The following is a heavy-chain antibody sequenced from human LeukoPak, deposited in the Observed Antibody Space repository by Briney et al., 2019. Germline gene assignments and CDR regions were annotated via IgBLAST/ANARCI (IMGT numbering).Heavy chain of an antibody. CDR1: GFTFSSYG. CDR3: ARTARDYYYYYMDV. V-gene: IGHV3-33*01. J-gene: IGHJ6*03. CDR2: IWYDGSNK. Sequence: GGSLRLSCAASGFTFSSYGMHWVRQAPGKGLEWVADIWYDGSNKYYADSVKGRFTISRDNSKNTVYLQMNSLRAEDTAVYYCARTARDYYYYYMDVWGKGTTVTVSS. D-gene: IGHD2-2*01.